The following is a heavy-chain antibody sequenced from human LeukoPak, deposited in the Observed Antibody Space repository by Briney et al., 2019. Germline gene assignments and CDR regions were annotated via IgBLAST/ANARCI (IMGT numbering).Heavy chain of an antibody. CDR2: INIDGRST. CDR3: ARDREVATVFDY. Sequence: GGSLRLSCAASGFTLRSYWMHWVRQAPGKGLVWVSRINIDGRSTSYADSVKGRFTISRDNAKNTLYLQMSSLRVEDTAVYYCARDREVATVFDYWGQGTLVTVSS. CDR1: GFTLRSYW. J-gene: IGHJ4*02. V-gene: IGHV3-74*01. D-gene: IGHD5-12*01.